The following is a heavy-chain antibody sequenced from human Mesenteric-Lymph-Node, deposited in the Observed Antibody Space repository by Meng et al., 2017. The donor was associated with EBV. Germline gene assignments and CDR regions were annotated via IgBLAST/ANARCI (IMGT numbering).Heavy chain of an antibody. V-gene: IGHV4-4*02. CDR2: IYHSGST. D-gene: IGHD3-10*01. CDR1: GASISIDNW. Sequence: QVRLPEAGPGLGKPSGTLSLTCAVSGASISIDNWWSWVRQPPGKGLEWIGEIYHSGSTNYNPSLKSRVTISVDKSKRQFSLKLTSVTAADTAVYHCARFQRFGDFDWGQGTLVTVSS. CDR3: ARFQRFGDFD. J-gene: IGHJ4*02.